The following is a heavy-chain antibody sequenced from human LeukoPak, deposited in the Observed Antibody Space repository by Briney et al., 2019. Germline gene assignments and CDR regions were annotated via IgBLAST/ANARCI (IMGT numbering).Heavy chain of an antibody. V-gene: IGHV4-59*01. CDR2: IYYSGST. CDR1: GGSISSYY. Sequence: WETLSLTCTVSGGSISSYYWSWIRQPPGKGLEWIGYIYYSGSTNYNPSLKSRVTISVDTSKNQFSLKLSSVTAADTAVYYCARGVSELLWFRELTLTFDYWGQGTLVTVSS. CDR3: ARGVSELLWFRELTLTFDY. J-gene: IGHJ4*02. D-gene: IGHD3-10*01.